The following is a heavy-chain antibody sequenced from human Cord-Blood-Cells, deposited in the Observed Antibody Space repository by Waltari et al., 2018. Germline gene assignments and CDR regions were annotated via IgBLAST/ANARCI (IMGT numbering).Heavy chain of an antibody. CDR1: GFSLSTSGVG. J-gene: IGHJ3*02. Sequence: QITLTESGPTLVKPTQTLTLTCTFSGFSLSTSGVGVGWIRQPPGKALEWLALIYWDDDKRYSPSLKSRLTITKDTSKNQVVLTMTNMDPVDTATYYCAHYYYDSSGYYEGAFDIWGQGTMVTVSS. V-gene: IGHV2-5*02. D-gene: IGHD3-22*01. CDR2: IYWDDDK. CDR3: AHYYYDSSGYYEGAFDI.